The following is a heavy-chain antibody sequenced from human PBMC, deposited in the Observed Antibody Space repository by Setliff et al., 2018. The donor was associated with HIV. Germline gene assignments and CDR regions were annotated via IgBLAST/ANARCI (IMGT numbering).Heavy chain of an antibody. CDR2: IHPNSGAT. CDR3: ATSTSRFFWNGFYQGGFGSRNSHSFEN. J-gene: IGHJ4*02. Sequence: VKVSCKTSGYTFTASYLHWVRQAPGQGLQWMGWIHPNSGATKYAQKFRDRVTLTGDTSISTASMKLSSLKSDDTAMYYCATSTSRFFWNGFYQGGFGSRNSHSFENWGQGTLVTVSS. V-gene: IGHV1-2*02. D-gene: IGHD3-3*01. CDR1: GYTFTASY.